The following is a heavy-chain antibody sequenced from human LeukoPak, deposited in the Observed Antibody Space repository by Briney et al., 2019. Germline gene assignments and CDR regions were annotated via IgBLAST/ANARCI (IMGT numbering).Heavy chain of an antibody. CDR1: GFTFSSYA. CDR3: ARDPGPYSSGWYWPMDV. CDR2: ISYDGSNK. V-gene: IGHV3-30*04. D-gene: IGHD6-19*01. J-gene: IGHJ6*03. Sequence: GGSLRLSCAASGFTFSSYAMHWVRQAPGKGLEWVAVISYDGSNKYYADSVKGRFTISRDNSKNTLYLQMNSLRAEDTAVYYCARDPGPYSSGWYWPMDVWGKGTTVTVSS.